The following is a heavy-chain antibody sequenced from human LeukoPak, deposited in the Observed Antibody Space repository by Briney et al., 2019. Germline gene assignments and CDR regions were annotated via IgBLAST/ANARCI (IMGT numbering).Heavy chain of an antibody. D-gene: IGHD6-13*01. CDR3: ARQGHSSSWYLEEHFQH. V-gene: IGHV4-39*01. CDR1: GGSISSSSYY. J-gene: IGHJ1*01. CDR2: IYYSGST. Sequence: PSETLSLTCTVSGGSISSSSYYWGWIRQPPGKGLEWIGSIYYSGSTHYNPSLKSRVTISVDTSKNQFSLKLSSVTAADTAVYYCARQGHSSSWYLEEHFQHWGQGTLVTVSS.